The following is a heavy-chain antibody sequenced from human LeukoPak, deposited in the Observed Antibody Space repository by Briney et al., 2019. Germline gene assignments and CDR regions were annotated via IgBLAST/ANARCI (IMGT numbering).Heavy chain of an antibody. J-gene: IGHJ6*02. CDR2: TNPNSGGT. Sequence: GASVKVSCKASGYIFTAYYMHWVRQAPGQGLERVGWTNPNSGGTNYAQNFQGRVTLTRDTSISTAYMELSRLRSDDTAVYYCAGNGDYGAGYYGMDVWGQGTTVTVSS. CDR1: GYIFTAYY. V-gene: IGHV1-2*02. D-gene: IGHD4-17*01. CDR3: AGNGDYGAGYYGMDV.